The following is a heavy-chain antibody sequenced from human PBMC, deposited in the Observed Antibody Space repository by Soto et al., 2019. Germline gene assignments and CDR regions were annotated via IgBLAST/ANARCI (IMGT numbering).Heavy chain of an antibody. J-gene: IGHJ4*02. V-gene: IGHV4-4*02. Sequence: SETLSLTCAVSGGSISSSNWWSWVRQPPGKGLEWIGEIYHSGSTNYNPSLKSRVTISVDKSKNQFSLKLSSVTAADTAVYYCARSYYDYYGSGSHNDYRGQGTLVTVSS. CDR1: GGSISSSNW. CDR3: ARSYYDYYGSGSHNDY. CDR2: IYHSGST. D-gene: IGHD3-10*01.